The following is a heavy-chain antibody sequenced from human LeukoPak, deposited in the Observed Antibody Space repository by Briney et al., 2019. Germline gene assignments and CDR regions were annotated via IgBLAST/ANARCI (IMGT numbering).Heavy chain of an antibody. Sequence: GGSLRLSCAASGFTFSSYAMNWVRQAPGKGLEWVSSISSSSSYIYYADSVKGRFTISRDNAKNSLYLQMNSLRAEDTAVYYCARAGGTYYDSSGYYYGFDYWGQGTLVTVSS. CDR1: GFTFSSYA. CDR2: ISSSSSYI. CDR3: ARAGGTYYDSSGYYYGFDY. D-gene: IGHD3-22*01. V-gene: IGHV3-21*01. J-gene: IGHJ4*02.